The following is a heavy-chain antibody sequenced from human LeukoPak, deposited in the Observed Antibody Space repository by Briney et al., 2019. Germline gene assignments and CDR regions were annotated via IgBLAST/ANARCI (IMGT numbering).Heavy chain of an antibody. Sequence: SETLSLTCTVSGGSINNYYWSWIRQPAGKGLDWIGRIYASGSTNYNPSLKSRVTMSVDTSKNQFFLKLTSVTAADTAIYYRARGVLESRALDYWGQGTLVTVSS. CDR2: IYASGST. CDR3: ARGVLESRALDY. D-gene: IGHD3-3*01. CDR1: GGSINNYY. J-gene: IGHJ4*02. V-gene: IGHV4-4*07.